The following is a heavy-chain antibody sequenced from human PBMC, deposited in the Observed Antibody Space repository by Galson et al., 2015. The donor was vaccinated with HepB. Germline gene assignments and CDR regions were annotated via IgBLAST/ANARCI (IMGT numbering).Heavy chain of an antibody. CDR3: ARAPLTAGSGWYLY. D-gene: IGHD6-19*01. V-gene: IGHV1-46*01. CDR1: GYTFTNYY. J-gene: IGHJ4*02. CDR2: INPSSGST. Sequence: SVKVSCKASGYTFTNYYIHWVRQAPGQGLEWMGIINPSSGSTTYAQTFQGRVTMTRDTSTSTVYMELSSVRSDDTAVYYCARAPLTAGSGWYLYWGQGTLVTVSS.